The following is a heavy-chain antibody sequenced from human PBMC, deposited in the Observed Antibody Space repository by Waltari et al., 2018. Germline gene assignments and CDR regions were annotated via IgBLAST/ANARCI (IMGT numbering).Heavy chain of an antibody. Sequence: QVQLQESGPGLVKPSETLSLTCAVSGYSISSGYYWGWIRQPPGKGLEWIGSIYHSGGTYYNPSLKSRVTISVDTSKNQFSLKLSSVTAADTAVYYCARRRRGDYEDYWGQGTLVTVSS. D-gene: IGHD4-17*01. J-gene: IGHJ4*02. V-gene: IGHV4-38-2*01. CDR2: IYHSGGT. CDR3: ARRRRGDYEDY. CDR1: GYSISSGYY.